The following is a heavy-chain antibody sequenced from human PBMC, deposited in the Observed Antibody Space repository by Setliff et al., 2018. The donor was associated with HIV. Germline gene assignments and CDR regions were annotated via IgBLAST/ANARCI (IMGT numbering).Heavy chain of an antibody. CDR1: GGSISISD. CDR2: IYTSGSV. Sequence: PSETLSLTCTVSGGSISISDWSWIRQPPGKGLEWIGYIYTSGSVNYNPSLNSRVTISVDTSKNQFSLKVNSVTAADTAVYYCARSPRIGVAGEFEYWGQGTLVTVS. D-gene: IGHD6-19*01. CDR3: ARSPRIGVAGEFEY. V-gene: IGHV4-4*09. J-gene: IGHJ4*02.